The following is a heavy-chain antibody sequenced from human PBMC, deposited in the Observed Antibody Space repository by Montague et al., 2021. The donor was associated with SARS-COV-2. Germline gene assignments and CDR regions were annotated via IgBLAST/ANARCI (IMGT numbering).Heavy chain of an antibody. CDR1: SGSISTGHH. CDR3: ARDHGQWFGELWGHGLDV. Sequence: TLSLTCSVSSGSISTGHHWSWIRQHPTKGLEWIGYIYYSGSTYYNPSFKGRVTISIDTAKNQFSLELTSMTAADTAVYYCARDHGQWFGELWGHGLDVWGQGTTVIVSS. CDR2: IYYSGST. D-gene: IGHD3-10*01. V-gene: IGHV4-31*03. J-gene: IGHJ6*02.